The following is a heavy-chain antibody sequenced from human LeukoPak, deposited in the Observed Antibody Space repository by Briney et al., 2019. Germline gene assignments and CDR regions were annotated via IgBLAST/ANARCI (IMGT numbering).Heavy chain of an antibody. CDR3: ARDGVVPGPWHFDY. J-gene: IGHJ4*02. Sequence: GSLRLSCAASGFTFSSYSMNWVRQAPGKGLEWVSHISSSSSTIYYADSVKGRFTISRDNAKNSLYLQMNSLRAEDTAMYYCARDGVVPGPWHFDYWGQGTLVTVSS. D-gene: IGHD2-21*02. CDR1: GFTFSSYS. V-gene: IGHV3-48*01. CDR2: ISSSSSTI.